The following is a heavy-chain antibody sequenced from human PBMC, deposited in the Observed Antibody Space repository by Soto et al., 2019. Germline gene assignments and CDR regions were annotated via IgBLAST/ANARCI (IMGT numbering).Heavy chain of an antibody. CDR1: GFNFSNYG. Sequence: QVQLVESGGGVVHPGRSLRLSCAASGFNFSNYGMQWVRQAPGKGLEWGAHIWYDGSNKYYADSVKGRFTISRDNSKNTLYLQMDRLRPDDTAVYYCARASGAAVSWGQGTLVTV. J-gene: IGHJ5*02. CDR2: IWYDGSNK. CDR3: ARASGAAVS. V-gene: IGHV3-33*01. D-gene: IGHD3-10*01.